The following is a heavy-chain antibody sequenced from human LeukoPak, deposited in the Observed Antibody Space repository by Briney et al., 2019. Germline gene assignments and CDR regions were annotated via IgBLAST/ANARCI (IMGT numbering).Heavy chain of an antibody. CDR1: GGSISSYY. CDR3: ARQIKYYYDSSGYSNPVIAFDI. D-gene: IGHD3-22*01. V-gene: IGHV4-59*08. Sequence: SETLSLTCTVSGGSISSYYWSWIRQPPGKRLEWIGYIYYSGSTNYNPSLKSRVTISVDTSKNQFSLKLSSVTAADTAVYYCARQIKYYYDSSGYSNPVIAFDIWGQGTMVTVSS. J-gene: IGHJ3*02. CDR2: IYYSGST.